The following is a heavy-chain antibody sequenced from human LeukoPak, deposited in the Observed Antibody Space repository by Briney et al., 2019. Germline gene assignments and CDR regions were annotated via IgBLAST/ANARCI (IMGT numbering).Heavy chain of an antibody. D-gene: IGHD1-26*01. V-gene: IGHV4-59*01. Sequence: PSETLSLTCTVSGGSISSYYWSWIRKPPGKGLEWIAYIYYSGITNYNPSLKSRVTISVDTSKNQFSLKLSSVTAADTAVYYCARYYTGAFDIWGQGTMVTVSS. J-gene: IGHJ3*02. CDR1: GGSISSYY. CDR3: ARYYTGAFDI. CDR2: IYYSGIT.